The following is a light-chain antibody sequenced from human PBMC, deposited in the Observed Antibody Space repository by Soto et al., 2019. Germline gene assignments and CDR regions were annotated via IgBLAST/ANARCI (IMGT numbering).Light chain of an antibody. V-gene: IGKV1-5*03. CDR3: QQYNTYSWT. J-gene: IGKJ1*01. Sequence: SPSTLSAPVGDRVTITCRASQSISSWLAWYQQKPGKAPKLLIYKASSLESGVSARFSGSGSGTEFTLTISSLQPEDFATYYCQQYNTYSWTFGQGTKVDIK. CDR1: QSISSW. CDR2: KAS.